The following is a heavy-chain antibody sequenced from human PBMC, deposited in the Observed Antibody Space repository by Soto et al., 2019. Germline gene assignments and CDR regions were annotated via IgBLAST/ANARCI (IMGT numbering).Heavy chain of an antibody. CDR1: GFTFTTYY. Sequence: QVRLVQSGAEVKKPGASVSISCKTSGFTFTTYYIHWVRQAPGQGLEWMGMIDPSGGSTTYAQKFQGRITMTSDMSTSTLYMELSSLRSEDTAVYYCARVPYDTTGYYAFWGQGTLVTVSS. CDR3: ARVPYDTTGYYAF. J-gene: IGHJ4*02. D-gene: IGHD3-22*01. CDR2: IDPSGGST. V-gene: IGHV1-46*01.